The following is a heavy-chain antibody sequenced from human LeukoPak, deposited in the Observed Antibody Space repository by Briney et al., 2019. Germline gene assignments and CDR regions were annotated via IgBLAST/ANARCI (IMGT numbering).Heavy chain of an antibody. CDR3: AGAAPGKKLFDY. D-gene: IGHD6-13*01. CDR2: ISSSSGTT. J-gene: IGHJ4*02. CDR1: GFTFSSLS. V-gene: IGHV3-48*01. Sequence: GGSLRLSCVVSGFTFSSLSMNWVRQAPGKELEWVSHISSSSGTTYYADSVRGRFTIYRDNAKNSLFLQMNSLRVEDTAVFYCAGAAPGKKLFDYWGQGVLVTVSS.